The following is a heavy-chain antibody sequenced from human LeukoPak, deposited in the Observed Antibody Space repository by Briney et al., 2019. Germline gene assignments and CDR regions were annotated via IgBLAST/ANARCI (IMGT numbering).Heavy chain of an antibody. CDR2: IIPIFGTA. J-gene: IGHJ3*02. Sequence: SVKVSCKASGGTFSSYAISWVRQAPGQGLEWMGGIIPIFGTANYAQKFQGRVTITADESTSTAYMELSSLRSEDTAVYYCARADTIFGVVTNFDAFDIWGQGTMVTVSS. D-gene: IGHD3-3*01. V-gene: IGHV1-69*01. CDR1: GGTFSSYA. CDR3: ARADTIFGVVTNFDAFDI.